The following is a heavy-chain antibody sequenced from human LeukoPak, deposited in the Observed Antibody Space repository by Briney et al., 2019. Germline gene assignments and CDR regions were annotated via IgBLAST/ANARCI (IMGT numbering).Heavy chain of an antibody. J-gene: IGHJ6*02. D-gene: IGHD3-10*01. CDR1: GRPLNRYY. CDR3: ARDGENYYKNYGLDV. V-gene: IGHV4-59*12. CDR2: IYYSGST. Sequence: PSEPLYLILNGSGRPLNRYYCGWIPKPPGKRPEWIGYIYYSGSTNYNPSLKSRVTISLDTSKNQFSLKLSSVTAADTAVYYCARDGENYYKNYGLDVWGQGTTVTVSS.